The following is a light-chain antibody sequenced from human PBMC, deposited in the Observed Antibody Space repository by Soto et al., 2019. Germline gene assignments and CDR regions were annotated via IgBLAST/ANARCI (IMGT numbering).Light chain of an antibody. CDR1: QSVSSSY. V-gene: IGKV3-20*01. Sequence: EIVLTQSPGTLSLSPGERATLSCRASQSVSSSYLAWYQQKSGQAPRLLIYDASNRATGIPARFSGSGSGTEFTLTISSLQPDDFAAYYCQQYNSYPGTFGQGTKVDI. CDR2: DAS. J-gene: IGKJ1*01. CDR3: QQYNSYPGT.